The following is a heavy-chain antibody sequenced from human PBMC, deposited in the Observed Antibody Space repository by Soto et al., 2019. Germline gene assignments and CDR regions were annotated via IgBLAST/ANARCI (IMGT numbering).Heavy chain of an antibody. J-gene: IGHJ6*03. V-gene: IGHV3-23*01. D-gene: IGHD3-3*02. CDR3: AKDGHIWNFYYHMDV. CDR2: IGGGGVTK. CDR1: GFIFRNHA. Sequence: EEQLLESGGGLVQPGGSLIVSCAASGFIFRNHAMTWVRQAPGKGLEWVSTIGGGGVTKYYADSVKGRFTISRDNSKSTVFLQMNSLRAEDTALYSCAKDGHIWNFYYHMDVWGKGTAVTVSS.